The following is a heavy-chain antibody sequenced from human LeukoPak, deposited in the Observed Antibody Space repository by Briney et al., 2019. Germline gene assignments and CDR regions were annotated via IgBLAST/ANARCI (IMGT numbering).Heavy chain of an antibody. CDR2: IYTSGST. V-gene: IGHV4-4*07. Sequence: SETLSLTCTVSGGSVSSYYWSWIRQPAGKGLEWIGLIYTSGSTNYNPSLKSRVTMSVDTSRNQFSLKLSSVTAADTAVYYCARERVEETYYYYMDVWGKGTTVTVSS. CDR1: GGSVSSYY. J-gene: IGHJ6*03. CDR3: ARERVEETYYYYMDV.